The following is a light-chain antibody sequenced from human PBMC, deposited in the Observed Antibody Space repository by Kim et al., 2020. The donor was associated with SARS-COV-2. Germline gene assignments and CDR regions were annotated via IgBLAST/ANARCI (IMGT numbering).Light chain of an antibody. CDR1: SGHSNYF. V-gene: IGLV4-60*03. J-gene: IGLJ3*02. Sequence: QLVLTQSSSASASLGSSVKLTCTLSSGHSNYFIAWHQQQPGKAPRFLMKVEGSGSYNKGGGVPDRFSGSRSGADRYLIISNLHSEDEADYYCGTWDSNIHVFGGGTQLTVL. CDR2: VEGSGSY. CDR3: GTWDSNIHV.